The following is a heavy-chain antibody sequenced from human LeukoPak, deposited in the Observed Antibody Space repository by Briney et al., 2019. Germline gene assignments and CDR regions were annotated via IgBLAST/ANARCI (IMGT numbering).Heavy chain of an antibody. CDR2: IWNDGGRK. CDR3: ARPGERWDNWYFDL. D-gene: IGHD7-27*01. V-gene: IGHV3-33*01. CDR1: GFSFSKHG. Sequence: GGSLRLSCATSGFSFSKHGMHWVRQAPGKGPEWVAVIWNDGGRKYYADSVEGRFTISRDNSKNTLYLQMNSLRDEDTAVYYCARPGERWDNWYFDLWGRGTLVTVSS. J-gene: IGHJ2*01.